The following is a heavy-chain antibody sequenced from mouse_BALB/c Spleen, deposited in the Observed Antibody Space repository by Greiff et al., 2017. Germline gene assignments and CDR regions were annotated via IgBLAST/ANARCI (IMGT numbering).Heavy chain of an antibody. CDR2: ISNGGGST. J-gene: IGHJ3*01. CDR3: ARDEVRRAWFAY. CDR1: GFTFSSYT. Sequence: EVKVVESGGGLVQPGGSLKLSCAASGFTFSSYTMSWVRQTPEKRLEWVAYISNGGGSTYYPDTVKGRFTISRDNAKNTLYLQMSSLKSEDTAMYYCARDEVRRAWFAYWGQGTLVTVSA. D-gene: IGHD2-14*01. V-gene: IGHV5-12-2*01.